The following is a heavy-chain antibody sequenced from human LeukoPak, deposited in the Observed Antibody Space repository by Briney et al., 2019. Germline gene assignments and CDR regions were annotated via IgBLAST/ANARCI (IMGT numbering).Heavy chain of an antibody. J-gene: IGHJ4*02. V-gene: IGHV3-30*02. CDR3: AKDIVLVNAFDY. CDR1: GFTFSNYG. D-gene: IGHD2-21*01. CDR2: IRFDGSGK. Sequence: PGGSPRISCAAAGFTFSNYGMHLVRQAPDKGLGGGAFIRFDGSGKYNADSVKGRFTISRDNSKNTVYLQMNGLRAEDTAVYYCAKDIVLVNAFDYWGQGTLVTVSS.